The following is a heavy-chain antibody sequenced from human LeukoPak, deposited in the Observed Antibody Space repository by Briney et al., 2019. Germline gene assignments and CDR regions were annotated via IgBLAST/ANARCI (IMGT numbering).Heavy chain of an antibody. J-gene: IGHJ4*02. Sequence: GGSLRLSCAASGFTFNSYAMSWVRQAPGKGLEWVSAISGSGGSTYYADSVKGRFTISRDNSKNTLYLQMNSLRAEDTAVYYCAKDKVRLITFGGVIVDYWGQGTLVTVSS. CDR1: GFTFNSYA. CDR2: ISGSGGST. CDR3: AKDKVRLITFGGVIVDY. D-gene: IGHD3-16*02. V-gene: IGHV3-23*01.